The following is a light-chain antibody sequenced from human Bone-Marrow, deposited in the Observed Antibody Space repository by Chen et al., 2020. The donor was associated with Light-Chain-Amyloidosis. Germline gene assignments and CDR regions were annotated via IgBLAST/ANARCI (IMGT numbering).Light chain of an antibody. J-gene: IGLJ3*02. CDR1: SGSIATNY. CDR2: EDD. CDR3: QSYQGSSQGV. V-gene: IGLV6-57*01. Sequence: NSILTQPHPVSESPGKPLLTSSTRSSGSIATNYVQWYQQRPGSSPTTVIYEDDQRPSGVPDRFSGSIDSSSNSASLTISGLKTEDEADYYCQSYQGSSQGVFGGGTKLTVL.